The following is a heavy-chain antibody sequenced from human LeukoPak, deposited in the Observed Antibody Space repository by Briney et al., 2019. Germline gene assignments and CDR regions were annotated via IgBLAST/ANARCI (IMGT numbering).Heavy chain of an antibody. CDR2: ITTTGDRI. CDR1: GFTFSSYW. Sequence: PGGSLRLSCAASGFTFSSYWMHWVRQAPGKGLEWIAYITTTGDRIQYADSVKGRFTISRDNTKNSLYLQLNNLRADDTALYYCVRDTKDYWGQGTLVTVSS. CDR3: VRDTKDY. J-gene: IGHJ4*02. D-gene: IGHD2-8*01. V-gene: IGHV3-48*04.